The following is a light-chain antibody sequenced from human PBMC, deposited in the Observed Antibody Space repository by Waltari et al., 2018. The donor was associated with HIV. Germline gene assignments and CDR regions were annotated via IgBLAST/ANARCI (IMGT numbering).Light chain of an antibody. Sequence: QSVLTQPPSASGPPGQRGTISCSGSSSNIGSSYVYWYQQVPGTAPNLLIYSSKHRPSGVPALFSGSKSGTSASLAISGLRSEDEADYYCAAWDDSLSGYVLGTGTKVTVL. CDR3: AAWDDSLSGYV. CDR1: SSNIGSSY. V-gene: IGLV1-47*01. CDR2: SSK. J-gene: IGLJ1*01.